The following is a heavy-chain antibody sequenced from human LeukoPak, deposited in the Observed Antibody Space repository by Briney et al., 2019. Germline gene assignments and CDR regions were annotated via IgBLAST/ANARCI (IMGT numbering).Heavy chain of an antibody. V-gene: IGHV4-34*01. CDR2: INHSGST. Sequence: SGTLSLTCAVYGGSFSGYYWSWIRQPPGKGLEWIGEINHSGSTNYNPSLKSRVTISVDTSKNQFSLKLSSVTAADTAVYYCARGERWLQPKYFQHWGQGTLVTVSS. CDR1: GGSFSGYY. D-gene: IGHD5-24*01. CDR3: ARGERWLQPKYFQH. J-gene: IGHJ1*01.